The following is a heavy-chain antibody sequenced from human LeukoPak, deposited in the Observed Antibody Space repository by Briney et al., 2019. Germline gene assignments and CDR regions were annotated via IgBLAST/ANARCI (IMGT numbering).Heavy chain of an antibody. V-gene: IGHV4-30-4*08. D-gene: IGHD3-22*01. CDR3: ARGLEYYYDSSGSYYFDY. CDR1: GGSISSGDYY. Sequence: SETLSLTCTVSGGSISSGDYYWSWIRQPPGKGLEWIGYIYYSGSTYYNPSLKSRVTISVDTSKNQFSLKLSSVTAADTAVYYCARGLEYYYDSSGSYYFDYWGQGTLVTVSS. CDR2: IYYSGST. J-gene: IGHJ4*02.